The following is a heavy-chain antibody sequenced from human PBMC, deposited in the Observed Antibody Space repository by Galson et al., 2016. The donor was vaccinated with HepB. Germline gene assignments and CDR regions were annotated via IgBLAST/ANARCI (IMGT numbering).Heavy chain of an antibody. Sequence: TLSLTCAVSGASIIDQLWWSWVRQTPGKGLEWIGDIYHSGTTAYNPSLASRLTMSVDTAKNQFSFKFTSVTSADTAVSYCVRRVGDWSYFVNYFFDFWGQGTLVTVSS. J-gene: IGHJ4*02. V-gene: IGHV4-4*02. CDR2: IYHSGTT. D-gene: IGHD1-26*01. CDR1: GASIIDQLW. CDR3: VRRVGDWSYFVNYFFDF.